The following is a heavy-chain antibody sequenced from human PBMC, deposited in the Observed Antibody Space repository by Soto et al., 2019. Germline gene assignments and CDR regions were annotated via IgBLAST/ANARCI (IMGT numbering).Heavy chain of an antibody. V-gene: IGHV4-61*01. Sequence: PSETLSLTCTVSGDSVSSGSYYWSWIRQPPGKGLEWIGYIFYSGSTNYNPSLRSRVTISVDTSKNQFSLKLSSVTAADTAVYYCARHPSSSGCPWGQGTLVTVSS. D-gene: IGHD6-19*01. CDR3: ARHPSSSGCP. CDR2: IFYSGST. CDR1: GDSVSSGSYY. J-gene: IGHJ5*02.